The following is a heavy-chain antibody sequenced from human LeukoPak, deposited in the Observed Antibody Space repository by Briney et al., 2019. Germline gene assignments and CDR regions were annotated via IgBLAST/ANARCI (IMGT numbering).Heavy chain of an antibody. CDR2: IYTSGRT. CDR3: ARDAGYYYYYMDV. Sequence: PSETLSLTCTVSGGSISYYYWNWIRQPAGKGLEWIGRIYTSGRTYYNPSLKSRVSMSVDTSKNQFSLKLSSVTAADTAVYYCARDAGYYYYYMDVWGKGTTVTISS. J-gene: IGHJ6*03. CDR1: GGSISYYY. V-gene: IGHV4-4*07.